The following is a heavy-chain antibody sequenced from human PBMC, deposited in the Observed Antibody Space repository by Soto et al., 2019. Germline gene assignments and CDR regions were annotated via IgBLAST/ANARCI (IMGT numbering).Heavy chain of an antibody. CDR2: INSGGDKS. V-gene: IGHV3-23*01. D-gene: IGHD1-1*01. CDR3: TQGGLWQQPIKN. CDR1: GFAFHTYA. Sequence: EVRLLDSGGGLVQRGGSLRLSCEASGFAFHTYAMSWVRQVPGKGLEWVSAINSGGDKSYYAASVEGRFTISRDNSKNLLFLQMNSLRADDTAVYYCTQGGLWQQPIKNWGQETLVTVSS. J-gene: IGHJ4*02.